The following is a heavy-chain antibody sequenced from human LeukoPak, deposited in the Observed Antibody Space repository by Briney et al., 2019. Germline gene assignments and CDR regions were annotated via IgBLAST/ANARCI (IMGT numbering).Heavy chain of an antibody. CDR2: IIPIFGTA. CDR3: AREGSWGIVGAKGTLGI. D-gene: IGHD1-26*01. J-gene: IGHJ3*02. Sequence: ASVKVSCKASGYTFTSYAISWVRQAPGQGLEWMGGIIPIFGTANYAQKFQGRVTITADKSTSTAYMELSSLRSEDTAVYYCAREGSWGIVGAKGTLGIWGQGTMVTVSS. CDR1: GYTFTSYA. V-gene: IGHV1-69*06.